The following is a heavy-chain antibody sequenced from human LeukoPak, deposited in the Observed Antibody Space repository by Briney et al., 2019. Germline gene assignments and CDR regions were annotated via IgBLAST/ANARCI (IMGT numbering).Heavy chain of an antibody. CDR3: ARQRGSSWDYYYYYYMDV. CDR2: IYYSGST. V-gene: IGHV4-39*01. CDR1: GGSISSISYY. Sequence: SETLSLTCTVSGGSISSISYYWGWIRQPPGKGLEWIGSIYYSGSTYYNPSLKSRVTISVDTSKNQFSLKLSSVTPADTAVYYCARQRGSSWDYYYYYYMDVWGKGTTVTVSS. D-gene: IGHD6-6*01. J-gene: IGHJ6*03.